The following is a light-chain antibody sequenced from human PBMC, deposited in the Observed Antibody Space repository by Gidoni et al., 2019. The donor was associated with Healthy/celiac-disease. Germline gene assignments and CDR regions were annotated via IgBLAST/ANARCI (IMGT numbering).Light chain of an antibody. Sequence: IVLTQSPATLSLSPGERATLACRASQSVSIYLAWYQQKPGQAHMLLIYDASNRATGIPARFSGSGSGTDFTLTTSSREPEEFAVYYCQQRSNWPRTFGQGTKVEIK. CDR3: QQRSNWPRT. J-gene: IGKJ1*01. V-gene: IGKV3-11*01. CDR2: DAS. CDR1: QSVSIY.